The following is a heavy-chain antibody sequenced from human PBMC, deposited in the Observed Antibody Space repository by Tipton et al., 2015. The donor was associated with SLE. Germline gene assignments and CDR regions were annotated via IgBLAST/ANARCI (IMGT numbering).Heavy chain of an antibody. D-gene: IGHD3-10*01. CDR2: IFANGNT. J-gene: IGHJ4*02. V-gene: IGHV4-4*09. Sequence: GLVKPSEKVSLICSVSGDSISRYYWSWIRQSPGKGLEWIGYIFANGNTNVNPSLKSRVTLSLDTSKNQFSLNLASVSVADTAMYYCARQVRINTVPGLDYFDFWGQGRLVIVSS. CDR1: GDSISRYY. CDR3: ARQVRINTVPGLDYFDF.